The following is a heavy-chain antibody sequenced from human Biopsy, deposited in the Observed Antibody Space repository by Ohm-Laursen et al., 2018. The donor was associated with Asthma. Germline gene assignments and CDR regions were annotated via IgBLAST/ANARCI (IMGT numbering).Heavy chain of an antibody. CDR2: IPYDGSNK. CDR3: ASQSSGPDFWSGYYYFDY. J-gene: IGHJ4*02. Sequence: SPRLSCTASGFTFSSYGMHWVRQAPGKGLEWVAVIPYDGSNKYYADSVKGRFTISRDNSKNTLYLQMNSLRAEDTAVYYCASQSSGPDFWSGYYYFDYWGQGTLVTVSS. D-gene: IGHD3-3*01. V-gene: IGHV3-30*03. CDR1: GFTFSSYG.